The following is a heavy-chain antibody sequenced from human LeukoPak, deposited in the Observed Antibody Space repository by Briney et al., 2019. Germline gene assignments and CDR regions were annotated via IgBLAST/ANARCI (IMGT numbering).Heavy chain of an antibody. J-gene: IGHJ6*03. V-gene: IGHV4-59*11. D-gene: IGHD2-2*01. Sequence: SETLSLTCTVSGGSISGHYWSWIRQPPGKGLEWIGYIYYSGSTNYNPSLKSRVTISVDTSKNQFSLKLSSVTAADTAVYYCARDLSVVVPAAINGDYMDVWGKGTTVTVSS. CDR1: GGSISGHY. CDR2: IYYSGST. CDR3: ARDLSVVVPAAINGDYMDV.